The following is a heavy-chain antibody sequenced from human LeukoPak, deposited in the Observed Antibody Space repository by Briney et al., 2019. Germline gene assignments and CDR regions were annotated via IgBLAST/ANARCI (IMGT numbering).Heavy chain of an antibody. V-gene: IGHV4-34*01. CDR2: INHSGST. J-gene: IGHJ4*02. Sequence: SETLSLTCAVYGGSFSGYYWSWIRQPPGKGLEWIGEINHSGSTNYNPSLKSRVTISVDTSKNQFSLKLSSVTAADTAVYYCARGSGVEAYYDILTGYREAFDYWGQGTLDTVSS. CDR3: ARGSGVEAYYDILTGYREAFDY. CDR1: GGSFSGYY. D-gene: IGHD3-9*01.